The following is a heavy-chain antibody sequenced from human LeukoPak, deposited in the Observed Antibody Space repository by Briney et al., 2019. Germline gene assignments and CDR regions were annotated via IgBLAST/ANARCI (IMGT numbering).Heavy chain of an antibody. CDR1: GFTFSGSD. V-gene: IGHV3-73*01. CDR2: FRSKDNNYAT. CDR3: NSDYGSGGSCSLD. D-gene: IGHD2-15*01. J-gene: IGHJ4*02. Sequence: PGGSLTLSCTASGFTFSGSDKHWVRQASGKGLEWVGRFRSKDNNYATAYVASVKGRFTISRDDSKNTAIQQMNSLKPEETDVYYCNSDYGSGGSCSLDWGQRTLVSAS.